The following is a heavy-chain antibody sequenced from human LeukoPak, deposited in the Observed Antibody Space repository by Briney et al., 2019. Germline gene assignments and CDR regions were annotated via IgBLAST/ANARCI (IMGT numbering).Heavy chain of an antibody. V-gene: IGHV3-11*01. Sequence: GSLRLSCAASGFTFSDYYMSWIRQAPGKGLGWGSYISSSGSTIYYADSVKGRFTISRDNAKNSLYLQMNSLRAEDTAVYYCASAGAYSSSWSDYWGQGTLVTVSS. CDR3: ASAGAYSSSWSDY. D-gene: IGHD6-13*01. CDR1: GFTFSDYY. J-gene: IGHJ4*02. CDR2: ISSSGSTI.